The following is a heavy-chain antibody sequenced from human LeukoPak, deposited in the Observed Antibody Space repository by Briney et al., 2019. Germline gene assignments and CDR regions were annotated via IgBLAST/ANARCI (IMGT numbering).Heavy chain of an antibody. CDR1: GGPFSGHY. D-gene: IGHD3-3*01. Sequence: KPSETLSRTCAVYGGPFSGHYWSWIRQSPGKGLEWFGEINHSGSTNYNPSLKSRVTISVDTSKNQFSLKLSSVTAADTAVYYCARPGGPADFWSGYYGRNWFDPWGQGTLVTVSS. CDR3: ARPGGPADFWSGYYGRNWFDP. CDR2: INHSGST. J-gene: IGHJ5*02. V-gene: IGHV4-34*01.